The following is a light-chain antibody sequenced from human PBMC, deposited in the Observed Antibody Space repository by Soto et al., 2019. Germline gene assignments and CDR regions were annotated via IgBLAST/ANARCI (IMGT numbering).Light chain of an antibody. Sequence: QSVLAQPPSVSGAPGQRVTISCTGSSSNIGAHYDVHWYQQLPGTAPKLLIYGNSNRPSGVPDRFSGSKSGTSASLAITGLQAEDEADYYCSSYTSSSTRVFGNGTKVIV. J-gene: IGLJ1*01. V-gene: IGLV1-40*01. CDR1: SSNIGAHYD. CDR3: SSYTSSSTRV. CDR2: GNS.